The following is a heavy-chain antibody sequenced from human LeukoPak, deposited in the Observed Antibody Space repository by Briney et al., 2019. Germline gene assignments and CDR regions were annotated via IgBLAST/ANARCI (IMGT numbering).Heavy chain of an antibody. CDR3: ARDYYGDYLFRWFDP. Sequence: ASVKVSCKASGYTFTGHYMHWVRQAPGQGLEWMGWINPNTGGTKYAQMFQGRVTMTRDTSVSTVYMELSRLRFDDTAVYFCARDYYGDYLFRWFDPWGQGTLVTVSS. D-gene: IGHD4-17*01. CDR1: GYTFTGHY. V-gene: IGHV1-2*02. CDR2: INPNTGGT. J-gene: IGHJ5*02.